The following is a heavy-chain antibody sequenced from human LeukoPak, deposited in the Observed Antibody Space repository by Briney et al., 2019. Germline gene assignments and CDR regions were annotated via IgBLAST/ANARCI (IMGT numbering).Heavy chain of an antibody. CDR3: ARERTIAAAGRRYYFDY. D-gene: IGHD6-13*01. CDR1: DDSFTTYY. CDR2: IYTSGST. V-gene: IGHV4-4*07. Sequence: SETLSLTCTVSDDSFTTYYWSWIRQPAGKGLEWIGRIYTSGSTNYNPSLKSRVTMSVDTSKNQFSLKLSSVTAADTAVYYCARERTIAAAGRRYYFDYWGQGTLVTVSS. J-gene: IGHJ4*02.